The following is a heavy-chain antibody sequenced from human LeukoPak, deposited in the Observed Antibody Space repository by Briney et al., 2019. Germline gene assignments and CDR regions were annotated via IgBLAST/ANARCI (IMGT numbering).Heavy chain of an antibody. V-gene: IGHV4-59*11. J-gene: IGHJ4*02. D-gene: IGHD3-16*02. CDR3: ARGHYIWGTYRQYFDY. CDR2: MYYSGST. Sequence: SETLSLTCTVSGGSISSHYWNWIRQPPGKGLKWVEYMYYSGSTSYNPSLMSRVTISVDTSKYQFSLKLSSVTAADTAVYYCARGHYIWGTYRQYFDYWGQGTLVTVSS. CDR1: GGSISSHY.